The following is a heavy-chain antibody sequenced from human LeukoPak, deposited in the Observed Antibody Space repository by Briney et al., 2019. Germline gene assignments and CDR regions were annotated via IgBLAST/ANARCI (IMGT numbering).Heavy chain of an antibody. V-gene: IGHV3-66*01. Sequence: GGSLRLSCAASVFTVSSNYMSWVRQAPGKGLEWVSVIYIGGSTYYTEAVKGRVTISRDNSKNRLYLQMNRLRDEETDVYSCARDIFRKYSSSWYEGYYYYGMDVWGQGTTVTVSS. D-gene: IGHD6-13*01. CDR1: VFTVSSNY. CDR3: ARDIFRKYSSSWYEGYYYYGMDV. CDR2: IYIGGST. J-gene: IGHJ6*02.